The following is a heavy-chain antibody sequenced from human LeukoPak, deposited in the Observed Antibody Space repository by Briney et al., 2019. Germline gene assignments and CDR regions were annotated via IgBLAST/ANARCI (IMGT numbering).Heavy chain of an antibody. J-gene: IGHJ5*02. CDR1: GFTFSSSI. CDR3: AREVGYCSGGSCYGGGWFDP. CDR2: ISPSSTTI. D-gene: IGHD2-15*01. V-gene: IGHV3-48*01. Sequence: GGSLRLSCAASGFTFSSSIMNWVRQAPGKGLEWVSYISPSSTTIHYADSVKGRFTISRDNAKNSLYLQMNSLRAEDTAVYYCAREVGYCSGGSCYGGGWFDPWGQGTLVTVSS.